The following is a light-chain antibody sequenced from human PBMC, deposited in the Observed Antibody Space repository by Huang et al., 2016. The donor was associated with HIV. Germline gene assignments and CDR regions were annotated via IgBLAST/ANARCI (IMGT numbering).Light chain of an antibody. CDR1: QSISGTY. CDR3: QQYGTSPPSLT. J-gene: IGKJ4*01. V-gene: IGKV3-20*01. Sequence: EIVLTQSPGTLSLSPGGRATLSCRASQSISGTYLAWYQQKPGQAPRPHIYGTSIRATGSPDRFSGSGSATDFTLTISRLEPEDFAVYYCQQYGTSPPSLTFGGGTKVEIK. CDR2: GTS.